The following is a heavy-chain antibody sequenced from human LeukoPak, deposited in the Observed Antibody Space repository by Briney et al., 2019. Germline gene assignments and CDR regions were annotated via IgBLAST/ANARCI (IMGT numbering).Heavy chain of an antibody. CDR2: ISSSGSTI. J-gene: IGHJ4*02. CDR3: AREDASSWDY. Sequence: GGSLRLSCAASGFTFSSYEMNWVRQAPGKGLEWVSYISSSGSTIYYADSVKGRFTISRDNAKNSLYLQMNSLRAEDTAVYYCAREDASSWDYWGQGILVTVSS. V-gene: IGHV3-48*03. CDR1: GFTFSSYE. D-gene: IGHD6-13*01.